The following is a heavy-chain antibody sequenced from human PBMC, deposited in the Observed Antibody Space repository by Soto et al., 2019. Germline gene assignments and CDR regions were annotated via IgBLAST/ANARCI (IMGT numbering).Heavy chain of an antibody. CDR3: ASPKIAFYNWFDP. J-gene: IGHJ5*02. CDR1: GGSISSYY. D-gene: IGHD3-3*02. CDR2: VHDSWGS. Sequence: SETLSLTCTVSGGSISSYYWSWIRQPPGKGLEWIGYVHDSWGSKYNPSLNSRVTISLDTSKNQFSLKVTSVTAADTAVYYCASPKIAFYNWFDPWGQGTLVTVSS. V-gene: IGHV4-59*08.